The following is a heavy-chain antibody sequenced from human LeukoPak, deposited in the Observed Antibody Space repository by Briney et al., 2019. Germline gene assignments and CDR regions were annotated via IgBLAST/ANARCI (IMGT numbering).Heavy chain of an antibody. J-gene: IGHJ4*02. V-gene: IGHV3-7*01. Sequence: GGSLRLSCATSGFTFSNFWMAWVRQAPGKGLEWVATIKENGSDKYYVGSVKGRFTISRDNAKNSLSLQMNSLRVEDSAVYYCVRNRWLAHDFWGQGALVTVSS. CDR3: VRNRWLAHDF. D-gene: IGHD6-19*01. CDR1: GFTFSNFW. CDR2: IKENGSDK.